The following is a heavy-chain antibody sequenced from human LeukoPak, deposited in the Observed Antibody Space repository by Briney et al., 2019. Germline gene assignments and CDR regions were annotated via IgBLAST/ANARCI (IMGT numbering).Heavy chain of an antibody. CDR3: ARRLRAYAYVFDY. V-gene: IGHV4-39*01. D-gene: IGHD3-10*02. J-gene: IGHJ4*02. CDR2: IYYTGST. CDR1: GFTFNNYA. Sequence: PGGSLRLSCAASGFTFNNYAMSWVRQPPGKGLEWIGSIYYTGSTYYNPSLKSRVTISVDTSNNQFSLKLSSVTAADTAVYYCARRLRAYAYVFDYWGQGTLVTVSS.